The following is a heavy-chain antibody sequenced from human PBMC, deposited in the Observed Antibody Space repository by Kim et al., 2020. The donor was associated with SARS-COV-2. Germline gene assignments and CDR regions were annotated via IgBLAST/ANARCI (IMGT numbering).Heavy chain of an antibody. CDR2: INHSGST. CDR3: SRGRFGYSSLPYFVY. D-gene: IGHD6-19*01. J-gene: IGHJ4*02. CDR1: GGSFSGYY. V-gene: IGHV4-34*01. Sequence: SETLSLTCAVYGGSFSGYYWSWIRQPPGKGLAWIGEINHSGSTNYNPSLKSRVTISVDTSKNQSSLKLSSVTAADTAVYYCSRGRFGYSSLPYFVYWGQG.